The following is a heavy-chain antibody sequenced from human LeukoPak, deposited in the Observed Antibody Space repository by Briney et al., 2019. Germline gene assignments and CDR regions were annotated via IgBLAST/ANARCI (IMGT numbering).Heavy chain of an antibody. Sequence: PSETLSLTCTVSGDSINNYYWAWIRQPPGKGLEWIGYIHYSGTTYYNPSLKSRITISVDSSRTQFSLKLSSMTAADTAVYYCARDSRGGGPDFDYWGQGTLVTVSS. CDR1: GDSINNYY. V-gene: IGHV4-59*01. J-gene: IGHJ4*02. CDR2: IHYSGTT. CDR3: ARDSRGGGPDFDY. D-gene: IGHD3-16*01.